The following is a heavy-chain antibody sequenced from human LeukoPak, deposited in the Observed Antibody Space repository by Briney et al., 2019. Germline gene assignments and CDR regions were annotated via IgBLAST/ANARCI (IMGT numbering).Heavy chain of an antibody. J-gene: IGHJ4*02. CDR3: AKDFVYAGKTGTRLDY. CDR1: GFTFSSYA. D-gene: IGHD1-1*01. CDR2: ISGSGGST. Sequence: PGGSLRLSCAASGFTFSSYAMSWVRQAPGKGLEWVSAISGSGGSTYYADSMKGRFTISRDNSKNTLYLQMNSLRAEDTAVYYCAKDFVYAGKTGTRLDYWGQGTLVTVSS. V-gene: IGHV3-23*01.